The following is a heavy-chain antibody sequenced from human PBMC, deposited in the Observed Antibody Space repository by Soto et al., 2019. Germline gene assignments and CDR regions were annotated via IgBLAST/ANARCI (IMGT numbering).Heavy chain of an antibody. V-gene: IGHV4-61*01. CDR3: CRGGNVAPRCL. D-gene: IGHD1-1*01. Sequence: QVQLQESGPGLVKPSETLSLTCTVSGVSVSSGSFYWAWIRQPPGKGLEWIGFISYSGTTNYNPPLKGPSTISRCKSKGQNFLVVKLPARCGTAPLFWCRGGNVAPRCLWGQGTLVTVSS. CDR1: GVSVSSGSFY. J-gene: IGHJ4*02. CDR2: ISYSGTT.